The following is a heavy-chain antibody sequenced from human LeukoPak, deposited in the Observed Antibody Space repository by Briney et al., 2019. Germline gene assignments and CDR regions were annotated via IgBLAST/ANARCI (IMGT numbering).Heavy chain of an antibody. CDR1: GFTFSSYS. J-gene: IGHJ4*02. CDR2: ISSSSSYI. Sequence: GGSLRLSCAASGFTFSSYSMNWVRQAPGKGLEWVSSISSSSSYIYYADSVKGRFTISRDNAKNSLYLQMNSPRAEDTAVYYCARYYYGSGSSPLDYWGQGTLVTVSS. D-gene: IGHD3-10*01. CDR3: ARYYYGSGSSPLDY. V-gene: IGHV3-21*01.